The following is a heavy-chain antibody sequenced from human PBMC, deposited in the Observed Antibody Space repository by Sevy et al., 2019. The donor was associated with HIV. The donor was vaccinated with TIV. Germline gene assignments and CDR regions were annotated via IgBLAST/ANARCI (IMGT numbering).Heavy chain of an antibody. CDR3: AREPDYDFWSGYNTRDYYYGMDV. CDR2: INHSGST. J-gene: IGHJ6*02. V-gene: IGHV4-34*01. Sequence: SETLSLTCAVYGGSFSGYYWSWIRQPPGKGVEWIGEINHSGSTNYNPSLKSRVTISVDTSKNQFSLKLSSVTAADTAVYYCAREPDYDFWSGYNTRDYYYGMDVWGQGTTVTVSS. CDR1: GGSFSGYY. D-gene: IGHD3-3*01.